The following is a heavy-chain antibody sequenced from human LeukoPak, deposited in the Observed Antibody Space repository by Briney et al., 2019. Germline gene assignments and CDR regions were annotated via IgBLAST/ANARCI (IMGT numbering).Heavy chain of an antibody. J-gene: IGHJ4*02. CDR3: ARVIGGWYQN. CDR1: GFTFSSYD. V-gene: IGHV3-13*01. CDR2: IGTAGDT. D-gene: IGHD6-19*01. Sequence: HPGGSLRLSCAASGFTFSSYDMHWVRQATGKGLEWVSAIGTAGDTYYPGSVKGRFTITRENAKNSLYLRMNSLRAGDTAVYYCARVIGGWYQNWGQGTLVTVSS.